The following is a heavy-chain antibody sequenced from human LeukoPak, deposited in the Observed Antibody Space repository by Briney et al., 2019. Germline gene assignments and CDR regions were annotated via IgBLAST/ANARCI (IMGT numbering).Heavy chain of an antibody. CDR3: ARANYDSSGYLEFAFDI. V-gene: IGHV3-21*01. CDR2: ISSSSSYI. D-gene: IGHD3-22*01. Sequence: PGGSLRLSCAASGFTFSSYSMNWVRQAPGRGLEWVSSISSSSSYIYYADSVKGRFTISRDNAKNSLYLQMNSLRAEDTAVYYCARANYDSSGYLEFAFDIWGQGTMVTVSS. J-gene: IGHJ3*02. CDR1: GFTFSSYS.